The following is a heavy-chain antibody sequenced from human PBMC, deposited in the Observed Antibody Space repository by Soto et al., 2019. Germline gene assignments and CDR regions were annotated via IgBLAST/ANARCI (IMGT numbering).Heavy chain of an antibody. CDR1: GIALSDHY. J-gene: IGHJ4*02. V-gene: IGHV3-72*01. CDR3: VRTTYFSGSSGYTRCFDF. Sequence: LRLSCAGSGIALSDHYIYLVRQAPLKGLEWVGRSRDKAQGYSTAYAASVKGRFTASRDESENSVYLQMNSLKTEDTAVYYCVRTTYFSGSSGYTRCFDFWGQGTLVTVSS. CDR2: SRDKAQGYST. D-gene: IGHD3-22*01.